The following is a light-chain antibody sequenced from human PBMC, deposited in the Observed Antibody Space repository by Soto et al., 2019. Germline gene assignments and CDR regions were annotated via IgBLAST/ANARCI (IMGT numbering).Light chain of an antibody. Sequence: QSALTQPASVSGSPGQSITISCTGTSSDVGGYNYVSWYQQHPGKAPKLMIYDVTNRPSGVSNRFSGSKSGNTAALTISGRQAEDDADYYCSSYTSSSTPLVFGGGTKLTVL. V-gene: IGLV2-14*01. CDR3: SSYTSSSTPLV. J-gene: IGLJ3*02. CDR1: SSDVGGYNY. CDR2: DVT.